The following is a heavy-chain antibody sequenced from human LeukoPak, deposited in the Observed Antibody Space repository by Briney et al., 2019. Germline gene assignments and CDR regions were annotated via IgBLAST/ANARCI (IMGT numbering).Heavy chain of an antibody. Sequence: GESLKISCKGSGYSFTSYWIGWVRQMPGKGLEWMGIIYPGDSGTRYSPSFQGQVTISADKSISTAYLQWSSLKASDTAMYYCARGRYDILTGYYKKAYYYYMDVWGKGTTVTISS. CDR1: GYSFTSYW. CDR2: IYPGDSGT. D-gene: IGHD3-9*01. V-gene: IGHV5-51*01. CDR3: ARGRYDILTGYYKKAYYYYMDV. J-gene: IGHJ6*03.